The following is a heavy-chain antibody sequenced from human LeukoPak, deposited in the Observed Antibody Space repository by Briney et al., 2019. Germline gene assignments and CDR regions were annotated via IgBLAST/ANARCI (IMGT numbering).Heavy chain of an antibody. Sequence: PGGSLRLSCAASGFTFSSYAMSWVRQAPGKGLEWVSAISGSGGSTYYADSVKGRFTISRDNAKNSLYLQMNSLRAEDTAVYYCAREPRGYSYGYDYYYYYMDVWGKGTTVTVSS. V-gene: IGHV3-23*01. CDR2: ISGSGGST. J-gene: IGHJ6*03. CDR1: GFTFSSYA. CDR3: AREPRGYSYGYDYYYYYMDV. D-gene: IGHD5-18*01.